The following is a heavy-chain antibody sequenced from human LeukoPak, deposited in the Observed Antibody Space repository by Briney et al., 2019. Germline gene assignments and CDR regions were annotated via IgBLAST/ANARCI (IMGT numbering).Heavy chain of an antibody. CDR1: GFTFDDYA. V-gene: IGHV3-9*01. J-gene: IGHJ4*02. D-gene: IGHD6-25*01. Sequence: GRSLRLSCAASGFTFDDYAMHWVRQAPGKGLEWVSGISWNSGSIGYADSVKGRFTISRDNAKNSLYLQMNSLRAEDTALYYCAKDSDIAAGYFDYWGQGTLVTVSS. CDR2: ISWNSGSI. CDR3: AKDSDIAAGYFDY.